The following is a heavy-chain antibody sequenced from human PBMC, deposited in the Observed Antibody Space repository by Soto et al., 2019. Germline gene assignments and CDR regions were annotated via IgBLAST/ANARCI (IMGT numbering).Heavy chain of an antibody. D-gene: IGHD3-22*01. V-gene: IGHV3-23*01. CDR2: LSGSGIGK. Sequence: EVQLLESGGGLVQPGGSLRLSCAASGFSVTSYAMSWLRQAPGKGLEWVSVLSGSGIGKDYADSVKGRFTISRDNSKTTVYLEMNSLRLDDTATYYCVSPHSDSSNAFDLWGQGTLVTVSS. CDR1: GFSVTSYA. CDR3: VSPHSDSSNAFDL. J-gene: IGHJ5*02.